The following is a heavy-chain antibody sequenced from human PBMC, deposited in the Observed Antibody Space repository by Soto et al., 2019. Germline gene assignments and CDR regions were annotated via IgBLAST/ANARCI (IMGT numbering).Heavy chain of an antibody. D-gene: IGHD3-10*01. CDR1: GFTFSSYA. Sequence: GGSLRLSCAASGFTFSSYAMSWVRQAPRKGLEWVSAISGSGGSTYYADSGKGRFTIARDNSKNTRHLQKNSLGEENTAEYSSSKDRGAGFALFSYSFAYWGQGTLVTVSS. J-gene: IGHJ4*02. CDR2: ISGSGGST. V-gene: IGHV3-23*01. CDR3: SKDRGAGFALFSYSFAY.